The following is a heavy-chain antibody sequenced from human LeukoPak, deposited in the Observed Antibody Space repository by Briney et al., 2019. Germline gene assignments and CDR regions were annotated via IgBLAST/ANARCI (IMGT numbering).Heavy chain of an antibody. D-gene: IGHD4-11*01. CDR2: ISSTGNTI. CDR1: GFTFSNYE. V-gene: IGHV3-48*03. CDR3: ARVTVSSGVDY. Sequence: GGSLRLSCAVSGFTFSNYEMNGVRQAPGKGLEWVSYISSTGNTINYADSVKGRFTISRDNAKNSLYLQMNSLRAEDTAFYYCARVTVSSGVDYWGQGTLVTVSA. J-gene: IGHJ4*02.